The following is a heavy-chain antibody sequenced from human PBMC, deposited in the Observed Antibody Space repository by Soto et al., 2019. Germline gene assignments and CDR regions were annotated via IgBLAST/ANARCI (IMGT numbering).Heavy chain of an antibody. J-gene: IGHJ6*02. D-gene: IGHD3-22*01. CDR1: GGTFNSHA. Sequence: QVQLVQSGAEVKKPGSSVKVSCKSSGGTFNSHAISWVRQAPGQGLEWMGGIIPFFKGTNYAEKFQGRVTITADESTSTAYMDLSSLRSEDTAVYYCARDVSLNYYDSTYYYYAMDVWGQGTTVTVSS. V-gene: IGHV1-69*01. CDR3: ARDVSLNYYDSTYYYYAMDV. CDR2: IIPFFKGT.